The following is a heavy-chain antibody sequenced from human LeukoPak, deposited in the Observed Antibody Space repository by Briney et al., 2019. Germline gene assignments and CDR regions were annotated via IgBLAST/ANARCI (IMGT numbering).Heavy chain of an antibody. CDR1: GLTFDDYA. V-gene: IGHV3-9*01. Sequence: GRSLRLSCAASGLTFDDYAMHWVRHLPGKGLEWVSGISWNSVAIAYADSVKGRFTISRDNAKKSLNLQMNGLRTEDTALYYCAKDMGGSGSSAFDFWGQGTLVTVSS. CDR2: ISWNSVAI. J-gene: IGHJ4*02. CDR3: AKDMGGSGSSAFDF. D-gene: IGHD3-10*01.